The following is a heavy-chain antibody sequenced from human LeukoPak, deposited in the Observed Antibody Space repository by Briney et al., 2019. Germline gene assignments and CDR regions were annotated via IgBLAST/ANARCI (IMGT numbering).Heavy chain of an antibody. J-gene: IGHJ2*01. D-gene: IGHD3-10*01. CDR2: INHSGST. CDR1: GGSFSAYY. CDR3: ARLRGAGSWYFDL. Sequence: SETLSLTCDVYGGSFSAYYWSWIRQPPGKGLEWIGEINHSGSTNYNPSLKSRVTISIDTSKNQFSLKLSSVTAADTAVYYCARLRGAGSWYFDLWGRGTLVTVSS. V-gene: IGHV4-34*01.